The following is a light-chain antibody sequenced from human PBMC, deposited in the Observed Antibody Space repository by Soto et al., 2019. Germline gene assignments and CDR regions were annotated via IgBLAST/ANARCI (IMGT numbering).Light chain of an antibody. CDR3: QQYNSYSYT. Sequence: DIQMTQSPSTLSASAGDRVTITCRASQSISSWLAWYQQKPGKAPKLLIYNASSFESGVPSRFSGSGSGTDFTLTISSLQPDDFATYYCQQYNSYSYTFGGGTKVEIK. CDR2: NAS. J-gene: IGKJ4*01. CDR1: QSISSW. V-gene: IGKV1-5*01.